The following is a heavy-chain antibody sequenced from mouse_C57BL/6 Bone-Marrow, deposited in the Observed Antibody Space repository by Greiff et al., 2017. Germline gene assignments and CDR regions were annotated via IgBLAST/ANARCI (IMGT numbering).Heavy chain of an antibody. J-gene: IGHJ2*01. CDR2: IYPYNDGT. CDR1: GYTFTSYV. V-gene: IGHV1-14*01. Sequence: EVKLQASGPELVKPGASVKMSCKASGYTFTSYVMHWVKQQPGQCLEWIGYIYPYNDGTKYTEKFKGNATLTSDKSSSTAYMELSSLTSEDSAVYYCAREGSTMVTTWIDYWGQGTTLTVSS. CDR3: AREGSTMVTTWIDY. D-gene: IGHD2-2*01.